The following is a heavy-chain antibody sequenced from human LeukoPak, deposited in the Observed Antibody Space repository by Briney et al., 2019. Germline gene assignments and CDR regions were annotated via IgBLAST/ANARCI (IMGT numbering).Heavy chain of an antibody. V-gene: IGHV3-30*18. CDR2: ISYDGSNK. CDR3: AKGRGPYQLLEHTNDY. D-gene: IGHD2-2*01. J-gene: IGHJ4*02. Sequence: PGGSLRLSCAASGFTFSSYGMHWVRQAPGKGLEWVAVISYDGSNKYYADSVKGRFTISRDNSKNTLYLQMNSLRAEDTAVYYCAKGRGPYQLLEHTNDYWGQGTLVTVSS. CDR1: GFTFSSYG.